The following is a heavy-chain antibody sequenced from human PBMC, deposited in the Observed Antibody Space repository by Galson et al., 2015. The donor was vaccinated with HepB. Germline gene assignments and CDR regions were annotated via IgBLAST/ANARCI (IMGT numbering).Heavy chain of an antibody. D-gene: IGHD4-23*01. V-gene: IGHV3-23*01. CDR2: INGGGSSA. Sequence: SLRLSCAASGFTFKNYAMTWVRQAPGKGLEWVSTINGGGSSAYYADSVRGRFTISRDNSKSTLYLQMNSLRAEDTALYYCAKDHTMSVRWDYFDFWGQGTLVTVSS. CDR1: GFTFKNYA. J-gene: IGHJ4*02. CDR3: AKDHTMSVRWDYFDF.